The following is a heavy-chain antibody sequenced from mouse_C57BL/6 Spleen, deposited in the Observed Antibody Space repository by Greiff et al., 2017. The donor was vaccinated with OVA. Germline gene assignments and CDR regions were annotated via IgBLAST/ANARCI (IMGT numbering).Heavy chain of an antibody. Sequence: QVQLQQPGAELVKPGASVKMSCKASGYTFTSYWITWVKQRPGQGLEWIGDIYPGSGSTNYNEKFKSKATLTVDTSYSTAYMQLSSLTSEDSAVYYCARPYYYGSSYDYAMDYWGQGTSVTVSS. CDR3: ARPYYYGSSYDYAMDY. J-gene: IGHJ4*01. CDR1: GYTFTSYW. CDR2: IYPGSGST. D-gene: IGHD1-1*01. V-gene: IGHV1-55*01.